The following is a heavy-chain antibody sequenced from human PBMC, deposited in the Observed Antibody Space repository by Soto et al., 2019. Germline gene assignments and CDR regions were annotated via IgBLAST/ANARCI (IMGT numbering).Heavy chain of an antibody. V-gene: IGHV1-2*02. CDR3: AREGGYCSGGTCAFDY. Sequence: QVQLVQSGAEVKKPGASMKVSCKASGYIFTGYHMHWVRQAPGQGLEWMGWINPHTGGTNFAQKFQGRVTMTRDTSISTAYMELSRLRSDDTAVYYCAREGGYCSGGTCAFDYWGQGTLVTVSS. J-gene: IGHJ4*02. CDR1: GYIFTGYH. CDR2: INPHTGGT. D-gene: IGHD2-15*01.